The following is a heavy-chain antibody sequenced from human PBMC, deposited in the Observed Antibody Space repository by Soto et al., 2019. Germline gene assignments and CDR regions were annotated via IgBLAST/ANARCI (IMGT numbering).Heavy chain of an antibody. CDR3: ANLAKSTVTPYYYYYYMDV. J-gene: IGHJ6*03. D-gene: IGHD4-17*01. Sequence: GGSLRLSCAASGFTFSSYSMNWVRQAPGKGLEWVSAISGSGGSTYYADSLKGRFTISRDNSKNTLYLQMNSLRAEDTAVYYCANLAKSTVTPYYYYYYMDVWGKGTTVTVSS. CDR1: GFTFSSYS. CDR2: ISGSGGST. V-gene: IGHV3-23*01.